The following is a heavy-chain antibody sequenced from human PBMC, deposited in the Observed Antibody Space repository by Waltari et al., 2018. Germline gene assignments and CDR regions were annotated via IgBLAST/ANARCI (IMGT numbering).Heavy chain of an antibody. D-gene: IGHD5-18*01. CDR1: GYTFTSYY. CDR3: ARDKNTAMVADAFDI. J-gene: IGHJ3*02. V-gene: IGHV1-46*01. Sequence: QVQLVQSGAEVKKPGASVKVSCKASGYTFTSYYMHWVRQAPGQGLEWMGIINPSGGSTSYAQKFQGRVTMTRDTSTSTVYMELSSLRSEDTAVYYCARDKNTAMVADAFDIWGQGTMVTVSS. CDR2: INPSGGST.